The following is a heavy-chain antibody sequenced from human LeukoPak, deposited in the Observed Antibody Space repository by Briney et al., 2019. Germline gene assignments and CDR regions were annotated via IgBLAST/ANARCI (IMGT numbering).Heavy chain of an antibody. CDR2: IRAYNGNT. Sequence: ASVKVSCKASGYTFTSYGISWVRQAPGQGLEWMGWIRAYNGNTNYAQKLQGRVTMTTDTSTSTAYMELRSLRSDDTAVYYCARDYVWGSVSTSSFDYWGQGTLVTVSS. D-gene: IGHD3-16*01. CDR1: GYTFTSYG. J-gene: IGHJ4*02. V-gene: IGHV1-18*01. CDR3: ARDYVWGSVSTSSFDY.